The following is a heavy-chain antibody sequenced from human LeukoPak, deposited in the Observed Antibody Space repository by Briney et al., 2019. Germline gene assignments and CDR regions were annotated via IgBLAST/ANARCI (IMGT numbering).Heavy chain of an antibody. CDR2: IIPIFGTA. D-gene: IGHD1-26*01. Sequence: SVKVSCKASGGTFSSYAISWVRQAPGQGLEWMGGIIPIFGTANYAQKFQGRVTITADESTSTAYMELSSLRSEDTAVYYCARAKVGATPTGYNWFDPWGQGTLVTVSS. CDR1: GGTFSSYA. CDR3: ARAKVGATPTGYNWFDP. V-gene: IGHV1-69*13. J-gene: IGHJ5*02.